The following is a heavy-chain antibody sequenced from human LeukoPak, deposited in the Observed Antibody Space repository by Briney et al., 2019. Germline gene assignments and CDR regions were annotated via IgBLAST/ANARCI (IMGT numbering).Heavy chain of an antibody. CDR2: IFYGGST. J-gene: IGHJ4*02. Sequence: SETLSLTCTVSGGSIDSYYWSWIRQSPGKGLEWIGYIFYGGSTNYNPSLKSRVTISVDTSKNQFSLKLNSVTAADTAFYYCASGRRYGDLGRFGYWEKGNRVTVSS. CDR3: ASGRRYGDLGRFGY. V-gene: IGHV4-59*01. D-gene: IGHD4-17*01. CDR1: GGSIDSYY.